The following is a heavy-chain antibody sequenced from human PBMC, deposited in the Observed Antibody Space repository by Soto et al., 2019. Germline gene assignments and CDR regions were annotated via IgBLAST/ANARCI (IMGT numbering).Heavy chain of an antibody. J-gene: IGHJ4*02. CDR2: ISDSGDRT. D-gene: IGHD6-19*01. CDR3: YLFSSDFDY. Sequence: EVHLLESGGGLVQPGGSLRLSCAASGFSFISYAMSWVRQAPGKGLEWVSGISDSGDRTFYADSVKGRFTISRDNSNNTLHLQMSTLRAEDTAVYYCYLFSSDFDYWGQGTLVTVSS. V-gene: IGHV3-23*01. CDR1: GFSFISYA.